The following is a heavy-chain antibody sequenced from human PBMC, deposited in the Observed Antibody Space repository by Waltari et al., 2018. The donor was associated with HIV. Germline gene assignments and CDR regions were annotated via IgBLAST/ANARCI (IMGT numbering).Heavy chain of an antibody. J-gene: IGHJ6*02. V-gene: IGHV3-33*01. D-gene: IGHD3-10*01. CDR1: GFPFSSSG. Sequence: QVQLVESGGGVVQPGRSLRLSCAASGFPFSSSGMPWVRQAPGKGLEWVAVIWYDGSNKYYADSVKGRFSISRDNSKNTLYLQMNSLRAEDTAVYFCARRGVLTYYYTMDVWGQGTTVTVSS. CDR2: IWYDGSNK. CDR3: ARRGVLTYYYTMDV.